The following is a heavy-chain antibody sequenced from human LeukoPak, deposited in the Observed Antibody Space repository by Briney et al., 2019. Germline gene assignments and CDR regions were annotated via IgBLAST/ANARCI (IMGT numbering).Heavy chain of an antibody. CDR1: GFTFNTYS. Sequence: GGSLRLSCAASGFTFNTYSMSWVRQAPGKGLEWVSIISRTSKSIFYADSVKGRFTISRDNAKNSLYLQMNSLRAEDTAVYYCARGGWFGELVRRFGYYYYYMDVWGKGTTVTVSS. J-gene: IGHJ6*03. CDR3: ARGGWFGELVRRFGYYYYYMDV. V-gene: IGHV3-21*01. D-gene: IGHD3-10*01. CDR2: ISRTSKSI.